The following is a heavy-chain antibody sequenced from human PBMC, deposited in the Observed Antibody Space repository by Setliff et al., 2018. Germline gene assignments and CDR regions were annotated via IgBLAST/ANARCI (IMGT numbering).Heavy chain of an antibody. Sequence: GSLRLSCAASGFTFSTHSMNWVRQAPGKGLEWVSSISSSSSYIYYADSVKGRFTISRDNAKNSLYLQMNSLRAEDTAVYYCARDYGDYARGYYYGMDVWGQGTTVTVSS. CDR2: ISSSSSYI. J-gene: IGHJ6*02. CDR1: GFTFSTHS. D-gene: IGHD4-17*01. V-gene: IGHV3-21*01. CDR3: ARDYGDYARGYYYGMDV.